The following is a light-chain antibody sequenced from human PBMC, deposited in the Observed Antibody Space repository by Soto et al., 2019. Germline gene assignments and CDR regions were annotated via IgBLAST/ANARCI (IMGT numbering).Light chain of an antibody. CDR1: SSDVGGYDY. CDR2: EVT. Sequence: QSVLTQSPSASGSPGQSVTISCTGTSSDVGGYDYVSWYQQHPGKAPKLMIYEVTIRPSGVSDRFSGSKSGNTASLTVSGLQAEDGADYYCSSYTGGNPSYVFGTGTKVTVL. J-gene: IGLJ1*01. CDR3: SSYTGGNPSYV. V-gene: IGLV2-8*01.